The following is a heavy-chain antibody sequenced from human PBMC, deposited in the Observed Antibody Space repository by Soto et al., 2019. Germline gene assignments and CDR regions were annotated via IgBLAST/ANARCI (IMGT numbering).Heavy chain of an antibody. J-gene: IGHJ4*02. CDR3: AREPKRGCSSTSCSNILH. CDR2: IYYSGST. Sequence: QVQLQESGPGLVKPSQTLSLTCTVSGGSISSGGYYWSWIRQHPGKGLEWIGYIYYSGSTYYNPSLKSRVTISVDTSKNQFSLKLSSVTAADTAVYYCAREPKRGCSSTSCSNILHWGQGTLVTVSS. CDR1: GGSISSGGYY. V-gene: IGHV4-31*03. D-gene: IGHD2-2*01.